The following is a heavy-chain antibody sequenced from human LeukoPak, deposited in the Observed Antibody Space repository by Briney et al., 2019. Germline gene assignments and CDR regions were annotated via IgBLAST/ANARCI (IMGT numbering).Heavy chain of an antibody. V-gene: IGHV3-21*01. CDR3: ARLADYDSSGYYFVALAFDI. Sequence: GGSLRLSCAASGFTFSSYSMNWVRQAPGKGLEWVSSISSSSSYIYYADSVKGRFTISRDNAKNSLYLQMNSLRAEDTVVYYCARLADYDSSGYYFVALAFDIWGQGTMVTVSS. J-gene: IGHJ3*02. CDR2: ISSSSSYI. CDR1: GFTFSSYS. D-gene: IGHD3-22*01.